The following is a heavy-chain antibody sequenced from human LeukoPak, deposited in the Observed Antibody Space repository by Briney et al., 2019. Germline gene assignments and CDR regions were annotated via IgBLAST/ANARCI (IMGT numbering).Heavy chain of an antibody. J-gene: IGHJ4*02. D-gene: IGHD3-22*01. CDR2: IYHTGST. V-gene: IGHV4-59*02. Sequence: SETLSLTCTISGGSVSDYYWSWIRQSPGKGLEWIGYIYHTGSTYYNPSLKSRVTISVDTSKNQFSLKLSSVTAADTAVYYCARADITMIVVASHFDYWGQGTLVTVSS. CDR3: ARADITMIVVASHFDY. CDR1: GGSVSDYY.